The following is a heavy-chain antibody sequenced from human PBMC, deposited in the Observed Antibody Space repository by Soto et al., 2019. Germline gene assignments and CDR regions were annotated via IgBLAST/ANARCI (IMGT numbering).Heavy chain of an antibody. V-gene: IGHV1-3*01. D-gene: IGHD6-19*01. CDR2: INAGNGNT. CDR1: GYTFTSHA. Sequence: ASVKVSCKASGYTFTSHAMHWVRQAPGQRLEWMGWINAGNGNTKYSQKFQGRVTITRTTSASTAYMELSSLRSEDTAVYYCARPGIPGIAVAYGSGSWGQGTLVTVSS. J-gene: IGHJ5*02. CDR3: ARPGIPGIAVAYGSGS.